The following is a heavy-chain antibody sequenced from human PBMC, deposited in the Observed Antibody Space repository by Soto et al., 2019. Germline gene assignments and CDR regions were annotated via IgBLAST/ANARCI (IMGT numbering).Heavy chain of an antibody. V-gene: IGHV3-30-3*01. CDR3: ARGYYDSSGYYWRYYFDY. CDR1: GFTFSSYA. Sequence: GGSLRLSCAASGFTFSSYAMHWVRQAPGKGLEWVAVISYDGSNKYYADSVKGRFTTSRDNSKNTLYLQMNSLRAEDTAVYYCARGYYDSSGYYWRYYFDYWGQGTLVTVSS. D-gene: IGHD3-22*01. CDR2: ISYDGSNK. J-gene: IGHJ4*02.